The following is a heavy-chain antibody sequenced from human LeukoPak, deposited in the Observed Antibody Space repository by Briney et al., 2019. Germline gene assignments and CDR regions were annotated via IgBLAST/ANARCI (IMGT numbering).Heavy chain of an antibody. J-gene: IGHJ5*02. CDR3: AICPASTSCFGLQLGS. D-gene: IGHD2-2*01. CDR1: GVTFSNYG. V-gene: IGHV3-23*01. Sequence: QPWGSLRLSCAASGVTFSNYGVSWVRQAPGKGLEWVSLTNDSGVDIMYAGSVKGRFTISRDNSKNTVYLQMHSLRVEDTAVYYCAICPASTSCFGLQLGSWGQGTLVTVSS. CDR2: TNDSGVDI.